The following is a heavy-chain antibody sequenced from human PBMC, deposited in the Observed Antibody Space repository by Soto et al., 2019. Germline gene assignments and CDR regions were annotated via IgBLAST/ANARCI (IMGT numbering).Heavy chain of an antibody. CDR3: ARVKRVVVAAHNWFDP. CDR2: INHSGST. CDR1: GGSFSGYY. V-gene: IGHV4-34*01. Sequence: SETLSLTCAVYGGSFSGYYWSWIRQPPGKGLEWIGEINHSGSTNYNPSLKSQVTISVDTSKNQFSLKLSSVTAADTAVYYCARVKRVVVAAHNWFDPWGQGTLVTVSS. D-gene: IGHD2-15*01. J-gene: IGHJ5*02.